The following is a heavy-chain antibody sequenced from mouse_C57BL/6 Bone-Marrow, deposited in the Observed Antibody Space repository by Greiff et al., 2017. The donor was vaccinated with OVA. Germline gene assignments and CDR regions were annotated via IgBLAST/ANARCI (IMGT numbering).Heavy chain of an antibody. V-gene: IGHV1-55*01. CDR2: IYPGSGST. J-gene: IGHJ3*01. Sequence: QVQLQQPGAELVKPGASVQMSCQASGYTFTSYWITWVKQRPGQGLEWIGDIYPGSGSTNYNEKFKSKATLTVDTSSSTAYMQLSSLTSEDTAVYYCTNDYDWFAYWGQGTLVTVSA. D-gene: IGHD2-4*01. CDR3: TNDYDWFAY. CDR1: GYTFTSYW.